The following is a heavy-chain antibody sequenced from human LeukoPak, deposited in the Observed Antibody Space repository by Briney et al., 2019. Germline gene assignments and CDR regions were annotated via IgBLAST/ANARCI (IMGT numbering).Heavy chain of an antibody. D-gene: IGHD2-2*01. J-gene: IGHJ5*02. CDR3: ARHYLSDGILSTFDP. Sequence: SETLSPTCTVSGGSISSSPYYWGWIRQPPGKGLEWIGTIYYRGCTYSNPSLNSRATISLDTSKNQFSLRLRSVTAADTALYYCARHYLSDGILSTFDPWGQGTLVTVSS. CDR1: GGSISSSPYY. CDR2: IYYRGCT. V-gene: IGHV4-39*01.